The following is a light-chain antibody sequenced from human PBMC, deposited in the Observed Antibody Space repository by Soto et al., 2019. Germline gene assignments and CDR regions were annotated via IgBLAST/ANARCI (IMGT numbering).Light chain of an antibody. CDR2: AAS. CDR1: QSISSY. CDR3: QQSYSTPIT. J-gene: IGKJ5*01. Sequence: DIQMTQSPSSLSASVGNRVTITCRASQSISSYLNWYQQKPGKAPKLLIYAASSLQSGVPSRFSGSGSGTDFTLTISSLQTEGFATYYCQQSYSTPITFGQGTRLEIK. V-gene: IGKV1-39*01.